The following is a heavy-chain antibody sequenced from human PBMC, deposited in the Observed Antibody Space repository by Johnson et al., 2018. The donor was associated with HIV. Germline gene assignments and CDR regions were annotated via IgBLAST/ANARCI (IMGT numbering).Heavy chain of an antibody. D-gene: IGHD2-15*01. V-gene: IGHV3-30*18. Sequence: QVQVVESGGGVVQPGRSLRLSCAASGFTFSSYGMHWVRQAPGKGLEWVAVISYDGNNKYYADSVKGRVTISRDNSKNTLYLQMNSLRADDTAMYYCAKDNLKRARGSDAFDIWGQGTRVTVSS. CDR1: GFTFSSYG. J-gene: IGHJ3*02. CDR3: AKDNLKRARGSDAFDI. CDR2: ISYDGNNK.